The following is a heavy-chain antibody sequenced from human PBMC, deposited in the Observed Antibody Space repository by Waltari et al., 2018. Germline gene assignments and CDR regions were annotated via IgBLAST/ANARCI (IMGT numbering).Heavy chain of an antibody. D-gene: IGHD1-26*01. CDR1: GYTLTELS. V-gene: IGHV1-24*01. Sequence: QVQLVQSGAEVKKPGASVKVSCKVSGYTLTELSMHWVRQAPGKRLEWMGVLYPEDGETIYAQQFQGRVTMTEDTSTDTAYMELSSLRSEFTAVYYCATIPYSGSYYVEGTWGQGTLVTVSS. CDR3: ATIPYSGSYYVEGT. J-gene: IGHJ5*02. CDR2: LYPEDGET.